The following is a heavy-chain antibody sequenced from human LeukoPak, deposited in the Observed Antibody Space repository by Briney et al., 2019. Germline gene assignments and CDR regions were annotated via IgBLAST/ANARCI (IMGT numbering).Heavy chain of an antibody. Sequence: SETLSLTCAVYGGSFSGYYWSWIRQPPGKGLEWIGEINHSGSTNYNPSLKSRVTISVDTSKNQFSLKLSSVTAADTAVYYCAGLHNDDSSGYYSDYWGQGTLVTVSS. D-gene: IGHD3-22*01. J-gene: IGHJ4*02. V-gene: IGHV4-34*01. CDR2: INHSGST. CDR1: GGSFSGYY. CDR3: AGLHNDDSSGYYSDY.